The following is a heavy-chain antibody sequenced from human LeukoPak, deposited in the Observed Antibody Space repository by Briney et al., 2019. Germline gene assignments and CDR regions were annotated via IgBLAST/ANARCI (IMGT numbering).Heavy chain of an antibody. V-gene: IGHV1-2*02. D-gene: IGHD3-22*01. CDR2: INPNSGGT. CDR3: ARGDYYDSGAFDI. Sequence: GASVKVSCKASGYTFTSYGISWVRQAPGQGLEWMGWINPNSGGTNYAQKFQGRVTMTRDTSISTAYMELSRLRSDDTAVYYCARGDYYDSGAFDIWGQGTMVTVSS. J-gene: IGHJ3*02. CDR1: GYTFTSYG.